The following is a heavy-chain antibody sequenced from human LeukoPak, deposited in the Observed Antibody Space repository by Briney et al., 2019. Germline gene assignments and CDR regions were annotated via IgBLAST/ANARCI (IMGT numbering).Heavy chain of an antibody. CDR1: GFTFSSYE. CDR2: ISSSGSTT. D-gene: IGHD6-19*01. CDR3: ARGAVAGNGYYYYGMDV. J-gene: IGHJ6*04. V-gene: IGHV3-48*03. Sequence: PGGSLRLSCAASGFTFSSYEMNWVRQAPGKGLEWVSYISSSGSTTYYADSVKGRFTISRDNAKNSLYLQMNSLRAEDTAVYYCARGAVAGNGYYYYGMDVWGKGTTVTVSS.